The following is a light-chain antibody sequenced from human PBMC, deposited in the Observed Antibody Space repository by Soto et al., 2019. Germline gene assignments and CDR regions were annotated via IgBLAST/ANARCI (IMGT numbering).Light chain of an antibody. CDR2: GAS. J-gene: IGKJ4*01. CDR3: QQYNNWPLT. CDR1: QSVLTN. V-gene: IGKV3-15*01. Sequence: EIVMTQSPATLSVSPGERATLSCRASQSVLTNLAWYQQKPGQAPRLLIYGASTRATGIPARFSGSGSGTEFTLTISSLQSEDFALYYCQQYNNWPLTFGGGTKVDIK.